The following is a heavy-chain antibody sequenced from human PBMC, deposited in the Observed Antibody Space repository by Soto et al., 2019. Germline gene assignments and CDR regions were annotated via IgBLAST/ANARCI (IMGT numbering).Heavy chain of an antibody. CDR1: GASFSGFY. CDR2: IDHSGIT. V-gene: IGHV4-34*01. CDR3: ARGVSVKLAVQGGAPAKNYFDS. D-gene: IGHD1-26*01. Sequence: PSETLSLTCAVSGASFSGFYWSWIRQSPGKCLEWIGEIDHSGITNHNTALKSRDTMSVETYKNQFSLKLRSVTAADTAVYYCARGVSVKLAVQGGAPAKNYFDSWSKGNCVNVS. J-gene: IGHJ4*02.